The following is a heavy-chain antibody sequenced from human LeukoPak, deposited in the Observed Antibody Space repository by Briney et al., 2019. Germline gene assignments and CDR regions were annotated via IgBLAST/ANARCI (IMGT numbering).Heavy chain of an antibody. J-gene: IGHJ5*02. CDR1: GYSFRNHW. CDR3: ASQITGIQLWS. D-gene: IGHD3-10*01. Sequence: GESLKISCQGSGYSFRNHWIGWVRQMPGKGLEWMGIIYPADSDTKYSPSFQGQVTISADTSISTAYLQWNSLKASDTAMYYCASQITGIQLWSWGQGTLVTVSS. CDR2: IYPADSDT. V-gene: IGHV5-51*01.